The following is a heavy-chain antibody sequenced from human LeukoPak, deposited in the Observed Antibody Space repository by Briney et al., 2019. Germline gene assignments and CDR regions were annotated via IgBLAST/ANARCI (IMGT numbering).Heavy chain of an antibody. CDR2: IIPIFGTA. D-gene: IGHD6-19*01. Sequence: GSSVKVSCKAFGGTFSSYAISWVRQAPGQGLEWMGGIIPIFGTANYAQKFQGRVTITADESTSTAYMELSSLRSEDTAVYYCARSPGEQWLVLWPYYYYGMDVWGKGTTVTVSS. CDR3: ARSPGEQWLVLWPYYYYGMDV. J-gene: IGHJ6*04. V-gene: IGHV1-69*01. CDR1: GGTFSSYA.